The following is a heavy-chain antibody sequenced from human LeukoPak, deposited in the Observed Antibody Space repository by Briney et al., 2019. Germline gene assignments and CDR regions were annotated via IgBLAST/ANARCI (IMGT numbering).Heavy chain of an antibody. CDR2: ISYDGSVK. CDR1: RFSFSDYD. V-gene: IGHV3-33*08. D-gene: IGHD6-19*01. CDR3: ARDMRAVAVLFDL. J-gene: IGHJ2*01. Sequence: PGGSLRLSCRASRFSFSDYDMHWVRQAPCKGLEWVAVISYDGSVKHYADSVRGRFTISRDNSKSTLFLQMNSLRAEDTAVYYCARDMRAVAVLFDLWGRGTLVTVSS.